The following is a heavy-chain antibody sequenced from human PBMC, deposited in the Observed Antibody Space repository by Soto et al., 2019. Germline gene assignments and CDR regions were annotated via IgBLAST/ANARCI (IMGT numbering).Heavy chain of an antibody. J-gene: IGHJ5*02. CDR3: ARGGCSGGSCYAWFDP. CDR1: GYTVTNCC. D-gene: IGHD2-15*01. CDR2: INPNNGNT. Sequence: ASVKVSCKASGYTVTNCCISWVRQAPGQGLEWMGWINPNNGNTNYAQNFQGRVTMTIDTSTSTAYMELRSLRSDDTAVYFCARGGCSGGSCYAWFDPWGQGTLVTVSS. V-gene: IGHV1-18*01.